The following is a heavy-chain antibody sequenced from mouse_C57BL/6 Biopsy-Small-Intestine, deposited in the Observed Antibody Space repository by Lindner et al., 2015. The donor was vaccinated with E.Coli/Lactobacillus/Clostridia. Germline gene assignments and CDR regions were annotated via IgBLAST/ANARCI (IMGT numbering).Heavy chain of an antibody. CDR3: ARIDYYGSSYNN. CDR2: INPGDGDT. Sequence: VQLQESGPELVKPGASVKISCKASGYAFSSSWMNWVKQRPGRGLEWIGRINPGDGDTKYNGKFKGKATLTADESSSTVYMQLSSLTSEDSAVYFCARIDYYGSSYNNWGQGTTLTVSS. V-gene: IGHV1-82*01. D-gene: IGHD1-1*01. CDR1: GYAFSSSW. J-gene: IGHJ2*01.